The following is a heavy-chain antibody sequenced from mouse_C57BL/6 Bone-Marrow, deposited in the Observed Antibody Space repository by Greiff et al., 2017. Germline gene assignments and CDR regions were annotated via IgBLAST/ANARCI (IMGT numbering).Heavy chain of an antibody. V-gene: IGHV1-53*01. Sequence: QVQLQQPGTELVKPGASVKLSCTASGYTFTSYWMHWVKQRPGQGLEWIGNINPSNGGTNYNEKVKSKATLTVDKSSSTAYMQLSSLTSEDSAVYYCARYGNFHWYFDVWGTGTTVTVST. CDR1: GYTFTSYW. D-gene: IGHD2-1*01. CDR2: INPSNGGT. CDR3: ARYGNFHWYFDV. J-gene: IGHJ1*03.